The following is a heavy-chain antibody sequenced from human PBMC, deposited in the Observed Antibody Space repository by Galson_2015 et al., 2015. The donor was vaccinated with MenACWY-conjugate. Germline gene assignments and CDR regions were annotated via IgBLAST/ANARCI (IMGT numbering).Heavy chain of an antibody. D-gene: IGHD6-19*01. CDR2: IYYSGST. CDR3: ARELAGGNAFDI. CDR1: GFTFSSYA. J-gene: IGHJ3*02. Sequence: LRLSCAASGFTFSSYAMTWVRQAPGKGLEWIGYIYYSGSTNYNPSLKSRVTISVDTSKNQFSLKLSSVTAADTAVYYCARELAGGNAFDIWGQGTMVTAAS. V-gene: IGHV4-59*01.